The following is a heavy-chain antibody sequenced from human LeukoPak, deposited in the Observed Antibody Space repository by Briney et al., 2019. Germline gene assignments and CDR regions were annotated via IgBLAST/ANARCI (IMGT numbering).Heavy chain of an antibody. Sequence: PGGSLRLSCAASGFTFSSYAMSWVRQAPGKGLEWVSAISGSGGSTYYADSVKGRFTISRDNSKNTLYLQMHSLTVEDTAIYYCVTYDYRANRAFDYWGQGTPVTVSS. J-gene: IGHJ4*02. CDR3: VTYDYRANRAFDY. D-gene: IGHD3-16*01. CDR1: GFTFSSYA. CDR2: ISGSGGST. V-gene: IGHV3-23*01.